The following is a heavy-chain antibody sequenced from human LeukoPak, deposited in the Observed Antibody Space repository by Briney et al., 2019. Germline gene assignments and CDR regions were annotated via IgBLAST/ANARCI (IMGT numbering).Heavy chain of an antibody. CDR3: ARRTYSRSSSIFDN. J-gene: IGHJ4*02. Sequence: ASVKVSCKASGYTFTGYYMHCMRLAPGQGLEWMGWINLNSGATNYAQKFQGRVTMTRDTSISTAYMELSRLRSDDTAIYYCARRTYSRSSSIFDNWGQGTLVTVSS. D-gene: IGHD6-6*01. CDR2: INLNSGAT. CDR1: GYTFTGYY. V-gene: IGHV1-2*02.